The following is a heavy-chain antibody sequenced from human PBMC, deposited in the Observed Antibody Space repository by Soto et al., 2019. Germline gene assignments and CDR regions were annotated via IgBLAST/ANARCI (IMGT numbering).Heavy chain of an antibody. CDR1: GYTFITYA. CDR2: VNPDSGKT. J-gene: IGHJ5*02. V-gene: IGHV1-8*01. CDR3: ARGNWFDP. Sequence: QVQLVQSGAEVKKPGASVKVSCKASGYTFITYAINWVRQATGQGLEWVGWVNPDSGKTDYARKFQGRVTMTRNTSISTVYMELSVLRSEDTAVYYCARGNWFDPWGQGTLVTVSS.